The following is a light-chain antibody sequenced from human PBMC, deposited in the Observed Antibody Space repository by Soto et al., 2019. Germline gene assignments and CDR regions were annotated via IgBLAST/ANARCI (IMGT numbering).Light chain of an antibody. Sequence: DIQMTQSPSTLSASVGDRATITCRASQSISIWLAWYQQKPGEAPKVLIWDATTLHRGVPSRFRGSGSVTEFTLTISGLQPDDFATYYCQQYNGYSTWTFCQGTKVEIK. V-gene: IGKV1-5*01. CDR3: QQYNGYSTWT. CDR2: DAT. CDR1: QSISIW. J-gene: IGKJ1*01.